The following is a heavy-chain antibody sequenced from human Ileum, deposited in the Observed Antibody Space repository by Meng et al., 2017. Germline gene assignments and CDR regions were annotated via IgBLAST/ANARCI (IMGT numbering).Heavy chain of an antibody. CDR1: CGSNRSSSYY. CDR3: ARERADIVASHGDH. Sequence: LQESGPGLVKPSETLSLNGTGTCGSNRSSSYYWGWIRQPPGKGLEWIGTIYYSGSTYYSPSLKSRVTISVDTSKNQFSLKLSSVTAADTAVYYCARERADIVASHGDHWGQGTLVTVSS. V-gene: IGHV4-39*07. CDR2: IYYSGST. J-gene: IGHJ4*02. D-gene: IGHD5-12*01.